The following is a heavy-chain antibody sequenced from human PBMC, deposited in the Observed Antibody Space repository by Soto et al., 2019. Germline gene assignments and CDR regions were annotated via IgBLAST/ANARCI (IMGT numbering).Heavy chain of an antibody. Sequence: GAPKPSWASAWFTFRRYCIPLVRQAPSKGVGGVAVIWYDGSNKYYADSVKGRFTISRDNSKNTLYLQMNSLRAEDTAVYYCARDDSNYDFWSGYYGRGMDVWGQGTTVTVSS. CDR2: IWYDGSNK. CDR3: ARDDSNYDFWSGYYGRGMDV. J-gene: IGHJ6*02. CDR1: WFTFRRYC. D-gene: IGHD3-3*01. V-gene: IGHV3-33*08.